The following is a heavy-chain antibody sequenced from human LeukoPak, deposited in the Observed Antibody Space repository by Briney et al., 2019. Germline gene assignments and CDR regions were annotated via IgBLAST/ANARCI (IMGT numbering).Heavy chain of an antibody. Sequence: PSETLSLTCAVYGGSFSGYYWSWIRQPPGKGLEWIGEISHSGSTNYNPFLKSRVTISVDTSKNQFSLKLSSVTAADTAVYYCARGRYGSGSYAFDIWGQGTMVTVSS. J-gene: IGHJ3*02. CDR1: GGSFSGYY. CDR3: ARGRYGSGSYAFDI. CDR2: ISHSGST. D-gene: IGHD3-10*01. V-gene: IGHV4-34*01.